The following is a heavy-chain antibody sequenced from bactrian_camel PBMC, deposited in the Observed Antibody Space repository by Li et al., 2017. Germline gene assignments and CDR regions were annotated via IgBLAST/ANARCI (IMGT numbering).Heavy chain of an antibody. CDR2: IYPSNGKT. D-gene: IGHD5*01. V-gene: IGHV3S1*01. CDR1: GVTYSSGC. J-gene: IGHJ4*01. Sequence: VQLVESGGGSVQTGGSLRLSCVATGVTYSSGCVGWFRQAPGKEHERVATIYPSNGKTYYVDSVEGRFTISQDSAGKNLTLQMTGLKPEDTAMYYCAAGYTVLDLPGNEGYCPPTLRGQGTQVTVS. CDR3: AAGYTVLDLPGNEGYCPPTL.